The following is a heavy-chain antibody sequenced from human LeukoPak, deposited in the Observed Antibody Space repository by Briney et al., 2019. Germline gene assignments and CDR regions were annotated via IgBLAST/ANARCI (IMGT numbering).Heavy chain of an antibody. Sequence: ASVKVSCKASGYXFTDAYIHWVRQAPGQGLEWMGIVNPSGGSTSYAQKFQGRVTMTRDTSTSTVYMELSSLRSEDTAVYYCARGGDWNDVDYWGQGTLVTVSS. J-gene: IGHJ4*02. CDR1: GYXFTDAY. CDR3: ARGGDWNDVDY. D-gene: IGHD1-1*01. V-gene: IGHV1-46*01. CDR2: VNPSGGST.